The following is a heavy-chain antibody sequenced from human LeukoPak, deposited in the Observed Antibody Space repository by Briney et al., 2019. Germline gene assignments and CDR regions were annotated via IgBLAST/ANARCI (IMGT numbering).Heavy chain of an antibody. Sequence: SETRSLTCTVSGGSISSYYWSWIRQPAGKGLEWIGRIYTSGSTNYNPSLKSRVTMSVDTSKNQFSLKLSSVTAADTAVYYCASEGLWFGELSWFDPWGQGTLVTLSS. V-gene: IGHV4-4*07. CDR2: IYTSGST. D-gene: IGHD3-10*01. J-gene: IGHJ5*02. CDR3: ASEGLWFGELSWFDP. CDR1: GGSISSYY.